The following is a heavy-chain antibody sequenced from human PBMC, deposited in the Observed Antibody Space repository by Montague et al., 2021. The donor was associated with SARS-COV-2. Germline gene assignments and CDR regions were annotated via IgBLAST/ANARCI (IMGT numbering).Heavy chain of an antibody. CDR2: MYYSGGT. CDR3: ARDSYRGDYYFDY. CDR1: GRSVSSTNYY. Sequence: SETLSLTCTVSGRSVSSTNYYWGWVRQPPGKGLEWVGSMYYSGGTYQNPSLQYRVSMSVDTSKNQFSLTLASVTAADTAVYYCARDSYRGDYYFDYWGQGILVTVSA. V-gene: IGHV4-39*07. J-gene: IGHJ4*02. D-gene: IGHD2-21*01.